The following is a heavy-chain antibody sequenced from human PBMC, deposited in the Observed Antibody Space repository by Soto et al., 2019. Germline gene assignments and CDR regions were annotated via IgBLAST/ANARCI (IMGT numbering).Heavy chain of an antibody. CDR1: GYMFPSCG. V-gene: IGHV1-18*04. CDR2: ISTYNGKT. J-gene: IGHJ4*02. Sequence: ASVKVSCKTSGYMFPSCGISWVRQAPGQGLEWMGWISTYNGKTKYAQGLQGRVTMTTDTATTTAYMELRSLRSDDTAVYYCAGSTTVGTPPSDHWGQGTLVTVSS. D-gene: IGHD1-1*01. CDR3: AGSTTVGTPPSDH.